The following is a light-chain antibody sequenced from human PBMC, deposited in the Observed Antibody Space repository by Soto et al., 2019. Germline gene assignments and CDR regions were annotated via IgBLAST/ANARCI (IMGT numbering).Light chain of an antibody. CDR2: GNS. CDR1: SSNIGAGYD. CDR3: QSYASSSHVV. J-gene: IGLJ2*01. Sequence: QSVLTQPPSVSGAPGQRVTISCTGSSSNIGAGYDVHWYQQLPGTAPKLLIYGNSNRPSGVPDRFSGSKSGTSASLAITGLQAEDEADYYCQSYASSSHVVFGGGTKVTVL. V-gene: IGLV1-40*01.